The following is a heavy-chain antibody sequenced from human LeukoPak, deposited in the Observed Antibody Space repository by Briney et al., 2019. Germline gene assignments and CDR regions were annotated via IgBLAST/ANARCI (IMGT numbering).Heavy chain of an antibody. Sequence: SETLSLTCVVSGGSISSGGYSWSWIQQPPGKGLEWIGYIYHSGSTYYNPSLKSRVTISVDRSKNQFSLKLSSVTAADTAVYYCASGMTTVTTGFDYWGQGTLVTVSS. D-gene: IGHD4-17*01. J-gene: IGHJ4*02. CDR1: GGSISSGGYS. V-gene: IGHV4-30-2*01. CDR3: ASGMTTVTTGFDY. CDR2: IYHSGST.